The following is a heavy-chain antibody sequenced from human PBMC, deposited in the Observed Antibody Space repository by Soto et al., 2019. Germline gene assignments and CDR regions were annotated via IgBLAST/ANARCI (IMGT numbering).Heavy chain of an antibody. J-gene: IGHJ6*02. V-gene: IGHV3-33*01. D-gene: IGHD4-17*01. CDR1: GFTFSSYG. CDR2: IWYDGSNK. CDR3: ARDLNYGGNSGYYYYGMDV. Sequence: GGSLRLSCAASGFTFSSYGMHWVRQAPGKGLEWVAVIWYDGSNKYYADSVKGRFTISRDNSKNTLYLQMNSLRAEDTAVYYCARDLNYGGNSGYYYYGMDVWGQGTTVTVSS.